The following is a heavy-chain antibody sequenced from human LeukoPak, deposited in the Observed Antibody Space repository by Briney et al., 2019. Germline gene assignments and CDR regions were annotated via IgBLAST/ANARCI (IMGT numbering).Heavy chain of an antibody. Sequence: SETLSLTCAVYSGSFSGYYWSWIRQPPGKGLEWIGEINHSGSTNYNPSPKSRVTISVDTSKNQFSLKLSSVTAADTAVYYCARAPIGDDAFDIWGQGTMVTVSS. CDR2: INHSGST. CDR1: SGSFSGYY. D-gene: IGHD2-21*01. V-gene: IGHV4-34*01. CDR3: ARAPIGDDAFDI. J-gene: IGHJ3*02.